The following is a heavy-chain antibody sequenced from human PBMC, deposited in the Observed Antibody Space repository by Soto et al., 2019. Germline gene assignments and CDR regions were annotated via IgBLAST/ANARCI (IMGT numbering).Heavy chain of an antibody. CDR2: IYYSGST. V-gene: IGHV4-59*08. J-gene: IGHJ5*02. Sequence: SETLSLTCTVSGGSISSYYWSWIRQPPGKGLEWIGYIYYSGSTNYNPSLKSRVTISVDTSKNQFSLKLCSVTAADTAVYYCAKNRYYYGSGSYSNWFDPWGQGTLVTVSS. D-gene: IGHD3-10*01. CDR1: GGSISSYY. CDR3: AKNRYYYGSGSYSNWFDP.